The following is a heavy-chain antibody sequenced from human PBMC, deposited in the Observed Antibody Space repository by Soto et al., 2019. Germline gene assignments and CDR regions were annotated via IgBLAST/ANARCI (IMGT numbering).Heavy chain of an antibody. V-gene: IGHV3-7*05. CDR2: IKYDGGET. Sequence: GGSLRLSCAASGFTFSRSCMSWVRQGPGKGLEWVAHIKYDGGETYYVDSVKGRFTIARDNAKTSMYMQMNGLRAEDTAVYYSVAWCSGYEEILVHWGQGTLVTVSS. CDR3: VAWCSGYEEILVH. CDR1: GFTFSRSC. J-gene: IGHJ4*02. D-gene: IGHD5-12*01.